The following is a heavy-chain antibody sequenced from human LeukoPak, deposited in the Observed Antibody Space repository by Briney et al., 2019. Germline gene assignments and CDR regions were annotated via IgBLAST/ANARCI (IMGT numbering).Heavy chain of an antibody. Sequence: ASVKVSCKASGYTLTDYFMDWVLQAPGHGLEWMGWINPNSRGTKNAQKFQGRVTMTRDASISTAYMELSSLRSDDTAIYYCARASIDGSGRHYFDYWGQGTLVTVSS. CDR2: INPNSRGT. D-gene: IGHD3-10*01. J-gene: IGHJ4*02. CDR1: GYTLTDYF. CDR3: ARASIDGSGRHYFDY. V-gene: IGHV1-2*02.